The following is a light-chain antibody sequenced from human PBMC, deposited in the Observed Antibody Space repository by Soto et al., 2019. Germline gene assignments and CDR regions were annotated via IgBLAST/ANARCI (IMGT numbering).Light chain of an antibody. CDR2: DDS. Sequence: SYELTQPPSVSVAPGQTARITCGGTNLGSISVHWYQQKPGQAPVLVVFDDSGRPSGIPERFSGSNSGNTATLTISRVEAEDEADYYCQVWDTSSDHVLFGGGTKLTVL. J-gene: IGLJ2*01. CDR1: NLGSIS. V-gene: IGLV3-21*02. CDR3: QVWDTSSDHVL.